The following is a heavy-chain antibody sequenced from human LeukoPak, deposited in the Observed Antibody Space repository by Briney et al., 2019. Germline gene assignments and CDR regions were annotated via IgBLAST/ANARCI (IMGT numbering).Heavy chain of an antibody. D-gene: IGHD2-15*01. CDR3: ARGSLSYSYYFDY. CDR1: GYTFTSYY. J-gene: IGHJ4*02. Sequence: ASVKVSCKASGYTFTSYYMHWVRQAPGQGLEWMGIINPSGGNTNYAQKFQGRVTMIRDTSTSAVYMELSSLRSEDTAVYYCARGSLSYSYYFDYWGQGTLVTVSS. V-gene: IGHV1-46*03. CDR2: INPSGGNT.